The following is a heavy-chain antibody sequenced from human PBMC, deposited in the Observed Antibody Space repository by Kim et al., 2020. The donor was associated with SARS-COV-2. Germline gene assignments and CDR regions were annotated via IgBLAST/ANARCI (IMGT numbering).Heavy chain of an antibody. CDR1: GFTFDDYA. Sequence: GGSLRLSCAASGFTFDDYAMHWVRQAPGKGLEWVSLISGDGGSTYYEDSVKGRFTISRDNSKNSLYLQMNSLRTEDTALYYCAKDKGIVVVPAAASGLDYWGQGTLVTVSS. D-gene: IGHD2-2*01. J-gene: IGHJ4*02. CDR3: AKDKGIVVVPAAASGLDY. V-gene: IGHV3-43*02. CDR2: ISGDGGST.